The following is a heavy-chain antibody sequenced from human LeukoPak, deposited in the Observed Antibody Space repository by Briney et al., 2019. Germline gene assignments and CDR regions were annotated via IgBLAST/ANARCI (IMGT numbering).Heavy chain of an antibody. Sequence: GASVKVSCKASGYTFTSYYMHWVRQAPGQGLEWMGIINPSGGSTSYAQKFQGRVTMTRDMSTSTVYMELSSLRSEDTAVYYCARSGRGSWYSGYMDVWGKGTTVTVSS. J-gene: IGHJ6*03. CDR2: INPSGGST. D-gene: IGHD6-13*01. CDR1: GYTFTSYY. CDR3: ARSGRGSWYSGYMDV. V-gene: IGHV1-46*01.